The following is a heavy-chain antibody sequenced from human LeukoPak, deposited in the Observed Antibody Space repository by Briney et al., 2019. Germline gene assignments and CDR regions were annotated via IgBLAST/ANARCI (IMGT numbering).Heavy chain of an antibody. CDR1: GFTFSNYW. Sequence: GGSLRLSCEGSGFTFSNYWMGWVRQAPGKGLQWVANIKTDGSEKYYADSVKGRFTISRDNAKNSLYLQMNSLRGEDTAVYYCATDLEVVVTAIGYWGQGTLVTVSS. D-gene: IGHD2-21*02. J-gene: IGHJ4*02. V-gene: IGHV3-7*01. CDR3: ATDLEVVVTAIGY. CDR2: IKTDGSEK.